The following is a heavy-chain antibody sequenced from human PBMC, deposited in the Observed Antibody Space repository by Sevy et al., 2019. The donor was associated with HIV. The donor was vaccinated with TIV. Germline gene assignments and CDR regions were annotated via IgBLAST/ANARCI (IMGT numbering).Heavy chain of an antibody. CDR1: GGSISSSDSY. CDR3: ASKRRYSHGPFDY. Sequence: SETLSLTCTVSGGSISSSDSYWSWIRQSPGKGLEWIGYIHHSGGTYYNSFLKSRVAMSVDTSEKQFSLKLNFLTAADTAVYYCASKRRYSHGPFDYWGQGTLVTVSS. D-gene: IGHD5-12*01. V-gene: IGHV4-30-4*01. J-gene: IGHJ4*02. CDR2: IHHSGGT.